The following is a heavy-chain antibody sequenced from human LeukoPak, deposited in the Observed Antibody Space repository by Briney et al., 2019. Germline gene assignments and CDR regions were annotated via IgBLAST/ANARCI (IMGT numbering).Heavy chain of an antibody. V-gene: IGHV3-66*02. CDR3: AAPQENYDSSGYYHDAFDI. CDR2: IYSGGST. D-gene: IGHD3-22*01. CDR1: GFTVSSNY. Sequence: PGGSLRLSCAASGFTVSSNYMSWVRQAPGKGLEWVSVIYSGGSTYYADSVKGRFTISRDNSKNTLYLQMNSLRAEDTAVYYCAAPQENYDSSGYYHDAFDIWGQGTMVTVSS. J-gene: IGHJ3*02.